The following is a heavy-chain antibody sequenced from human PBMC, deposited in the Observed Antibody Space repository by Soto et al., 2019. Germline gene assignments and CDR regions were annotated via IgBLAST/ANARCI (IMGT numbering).Heavy chain of an antibody. CDR3: AREWEPDAFDI. V-gene: IGHV3-48*01. Sequence: GGSLSLSCAASEFTFSDYIMNWVRQAPGKVLEWVSYISSTNSTIYYADSVKGRFTISRDNAKNSLYLQMNSLSVEDTAVYYCAREWEPDAFDIWGQGTMVTVSS. J-gene: IGHJ3*02. D-gene: IGHD1-26*01. CDR2: ISSTNSTI. CDR1: EFTFSDYI.